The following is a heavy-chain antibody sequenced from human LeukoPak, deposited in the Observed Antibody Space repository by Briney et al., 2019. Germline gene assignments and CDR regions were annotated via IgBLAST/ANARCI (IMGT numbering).Heavy chain of an antibody. J-gene: IGHJ4*02. CDR2: TSGSGGST. CDR3: ASAYGYQDSINRYYFDY. CDR1: GFTFRSYA. V-gene: IGHV3-23*01. D-gene: IGHD1-14*01. Sequence: AGSLRLSRAAPGFTFRSYAMIWVHQAPGKGLAGVSATSGSGGSTYYADSVKGRFTISRDNSKNTLYLQMNSLRAEDTAVDYCASAYGYQDSINRYYFDYWGQGTLVTVSS.